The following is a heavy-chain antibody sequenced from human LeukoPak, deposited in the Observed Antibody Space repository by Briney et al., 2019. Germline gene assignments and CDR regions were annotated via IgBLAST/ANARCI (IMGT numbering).Heavy chain of an antibody. CDR3: TLYTSGSFFQ. J-gene: IGHJ4*02. D-gene: IGHD3-10*01. V-gene: IGHV3-15*01. Sequence: PGGSLRLSCAASGFTFSSAWMSWVRQTPEKGLEWVGRIKSKTDGGTTDYAAPVRGRFSISRDDSQNTLYLQMGGLKTEDSALYYCTLYTSGSFFQWGQGTPVTVSS. CDR2: IKSKTDGGTT. CDR1: GFTFSSAW.